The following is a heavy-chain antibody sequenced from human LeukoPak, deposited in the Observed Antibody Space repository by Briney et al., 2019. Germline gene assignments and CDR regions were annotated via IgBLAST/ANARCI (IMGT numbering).Heavy chain of an antibody. J-gene: IGHJ4*02. D-gene: IGHD3-22*01. CDR2: IKQDGSEE. CDR1: GFTFSFYW. Sequence: QPGGSLRLSCAASGFTFSFYWMSWVRQAPGKGLEWVANIKQDGSEEYYLDSVKGRFTISRDNAKNSLYLHMNSLRAEDTAVYYCATSSLYHDRSGYFEKWGQGTLVTASS. CDR3: ATSSLYHDRSGYFEK. V-gene: IGHV3-7*01.